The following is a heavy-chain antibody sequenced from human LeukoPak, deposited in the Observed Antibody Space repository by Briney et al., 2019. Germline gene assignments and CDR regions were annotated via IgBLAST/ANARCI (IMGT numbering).Heavy chain of an antibody. V-gene: IGHV4-38-2*01. D-gene: IGHD4-23*01. CDR2: IYHSGST. J-gene: IGHJ4*02. Sequence: SETLSLTCAVSGHSITSGYYWGWIRQPPGKGLEWIGSIYHSGSTHYNPSLKSRVTISVDTSKNQLSLKLSSVSAADTAVYYCARNISSDNSHKRNHHFDYWGQGILVTVSS. CDR1: GHSITSGYY. CDR3: ARNISSDNSHKRNHHFDY.